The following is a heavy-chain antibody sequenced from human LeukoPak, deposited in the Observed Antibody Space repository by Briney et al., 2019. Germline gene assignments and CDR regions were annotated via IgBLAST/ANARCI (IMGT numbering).Heavy chain of an antibody. V-gene: IGHV5-51*01. CDR2: IYLGDSET. CDR3: ARPKNWNDPYDAFDI. CDR1: GYSFSTYW. D-gene: IGHD1-1*01. Sequence: GESLKISCKGSGYSFSTYWIGWVRQMPGKGLEWMGIIYLGDSETTYSPSFQGQVTISADKSISTAYLEWSSLKASDTAMYYCARPKNWNDPYDAFDIWGQGTMVTVSS. J-gene: IGHJ3*02.